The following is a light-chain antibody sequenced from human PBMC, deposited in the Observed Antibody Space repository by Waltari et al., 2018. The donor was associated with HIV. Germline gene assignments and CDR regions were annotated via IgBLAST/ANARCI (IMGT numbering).Light chain of an antibody. CDR1: TSDVAGSIS. Sequence: QSALTPPPSASGSPGQSVTISSTGTTSDVAGSISLSWYQQHPGKAPKLMIYEVSKRPSGVPDRFSGSKSGNTASLTVSGLQPDDEADYYCSSYAGNNNLVFGGGTKLTVL. CDR2: EVS. J-gene: IGLJ2*01. V-gene: IGLV2-8*01. CDR3: SSYAGNNNLV.